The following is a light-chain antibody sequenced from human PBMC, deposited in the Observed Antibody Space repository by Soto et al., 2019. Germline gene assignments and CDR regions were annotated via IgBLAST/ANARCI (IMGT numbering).Light chain of an antibody. CDR3: HQYGSSPLT. J-gene: IGKJ4*01. CDR1: QALSSSS. CDR2: GAS. Sequence: EILLTQSPGPLSLSPGESGTLSCRSGQALSSSSLAWYQQKPGQAPRLLIYGASTRASGIPDRFSGGGSGTDFTLTISRLEPEDVAVYYCHQYGSSPLTLGGGTKVDIK. V-gene: IGKV3-20*01.